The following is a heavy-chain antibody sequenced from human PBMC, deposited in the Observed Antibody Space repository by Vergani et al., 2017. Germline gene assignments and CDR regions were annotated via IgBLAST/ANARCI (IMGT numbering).Heavy chain of an antibody. CDR3: ARDHHDYGDYDYYYYYGMDV. V-gene: IGHV2-5*02. J-gene: IGHJ6*02. Sequence: QITLKESGPTLVKPTQTLTLTCTFSGFSLSTSGVGVGWIRQPPGKALEWLALIYWDDDKRYSPSLKSRLTITKDTSKNQVVLTMTNMDPVDTATYYCARDHHDYGDYDYYYYYGMDVWGQGTTVTVSS. CDR2: IYWDDDK. D-gene: IGHD4-17*01. CDR1: GFSLSTSGVG.